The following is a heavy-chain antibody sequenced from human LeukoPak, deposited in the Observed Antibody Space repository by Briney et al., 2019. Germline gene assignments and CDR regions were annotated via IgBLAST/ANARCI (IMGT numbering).Heavy chain of an antibody. V-gene: IGHV3-30-3*01. Sequence: PGGSLRLSCAASGFTFSSYAMSWVRQAPGKGLEWVAVISYDGSNKYYADSVKGRFTISRDNSKNTLYLQMNSLRAEDTAVYYCARDLLTMVRGVTYGMDVWGQGTTVTVSS. CDR2: ISYDGSNK. J-gene: IGHJ6*02. CDR3: ARDLLTMVRGVTYGMDV. D-gene: IGHD3-10*01. CDR1: GFTFSSYA.